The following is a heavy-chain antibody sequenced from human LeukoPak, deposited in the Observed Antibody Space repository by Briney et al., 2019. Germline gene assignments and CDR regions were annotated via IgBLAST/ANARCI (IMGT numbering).Heavy chain of an antibody. V-gene: IGHV3-7*01. CDR1: GFTFSSCW. J-gene: IGHJ4*02. Sequence: SGGSLRLSCAASGFTFSSCWMSWVRQAPGKGLEWLANIKEDGGEKYYVDSVKGRFTISRDNAKNSLYLQMNSLRDKDTAVYYCAKYRPLAGLEYWGQGTPVTVSS. D-gene: IGHD6-19*01. CDR3: AKYRPLAGLEY. CDR2: IKEDGGEK.